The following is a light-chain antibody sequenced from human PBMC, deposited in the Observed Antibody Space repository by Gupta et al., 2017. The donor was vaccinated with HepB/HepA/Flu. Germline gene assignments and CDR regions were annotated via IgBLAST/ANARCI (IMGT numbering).Light chain of an antibody. CDR2: QDS. CDR3: QAWDTTTVV. V-gene: IGLV3-1*01. Sequence: SYELTQPPSMSMSPGQTASLICPGDKLGERYACWYQQKPGQSPVLVIYQDSKRPSEIPERFSGSNTGNTATLTIRGTQPVDEADYYCQAWDTTTVVFGGGTKLTVL. J-gene: IGLJ2*01. CDR1: KLGERY.